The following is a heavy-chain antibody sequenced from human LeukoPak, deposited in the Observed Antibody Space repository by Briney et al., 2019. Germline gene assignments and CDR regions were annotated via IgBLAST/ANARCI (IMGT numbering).Heavy chain of an antibody. CDR1: GGSISSYS. J-gene: IGHJ6*03. CDR3: ARDRGYCGRTSCYDYYYYYMDV. Sequence: PSETLSLTCTVSGGSISSYSWSWIRQPAGKGLEWIGRIYTSGSTNYNPSLRSRVTMSVETYKNQFSLNLSSVTAADTAVYYCARDRGYCGRTSCYDYYYYYMDVWGKGTTVTVSS. D-gene: IGHD2-2*01. V-gene: IGHV4-4*07. CDR2: IYTSGST.